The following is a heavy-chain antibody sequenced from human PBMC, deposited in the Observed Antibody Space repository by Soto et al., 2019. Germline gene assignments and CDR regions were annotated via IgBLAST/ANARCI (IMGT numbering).Heavy chain of an antibody. J-gene: IGHJ4*02. V-gene: IGHV3-23*01. D-gene: IGHD5-12*01. CDR2: ITSTGSST. CDR3: AKGAEGYVVSSLDF. Sequence: EVQLLESGGGFVQPGGSLRLSCAASGFTFSNYAMTWVRQAPGKGLEWVSAITSTGSSTYYADSVKGRFTISRDNSKNTLFLQINSLRAVDTAVYYCAKGAEGYVVSSLDFWGLGTLVSVSS. CDR1: GFTFSNYA.